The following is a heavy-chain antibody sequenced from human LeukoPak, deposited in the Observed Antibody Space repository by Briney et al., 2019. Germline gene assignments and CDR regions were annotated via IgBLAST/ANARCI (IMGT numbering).Heavy chain of an antibody. CDR3: AREAITVVRGVMTDRFDP. J-gene: IGHJ5*02. Sequence: SETLSLTCTVSGGSISSSSYYWGWIRQPPGKGLEWIGSIYYSGSTYYNPSLKSRVTISVDTSKDQFSLKLSSVTAADTAVYYCAREAITVVRGVMTDRFDPWGQGTLVTVSS. CDR2: IYYSGST. CDR1: GGSISSSSYY. V-gene: IGHV4-39*02. D-gene: IGHD3-10*01.